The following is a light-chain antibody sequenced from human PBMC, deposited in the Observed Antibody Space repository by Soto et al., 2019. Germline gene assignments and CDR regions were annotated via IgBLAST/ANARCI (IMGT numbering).Light chain of an antibody. CDR2: DDD. J-gene: IGLJ1*01. Sequence: QSVLPTPPPRSAAPGQKGTPSPPGSSSNIGGNSVSWYQQLPGTAPKLLIYDDDKRPSGIPDRFSGSKSGTSATLGITGFQTGDEADYYCGSWDSSLSAYVFATGTKVTVL. CDR1: SSNIGGNS. V-gene: IGLV1-51*01. CDR3: GSWDSSLSAYV.